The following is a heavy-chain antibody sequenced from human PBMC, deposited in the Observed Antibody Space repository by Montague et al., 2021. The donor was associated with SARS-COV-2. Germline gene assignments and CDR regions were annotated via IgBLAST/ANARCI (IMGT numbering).Heavy chain of an antibody. J-gene: IGHJ4*02. CDR1: GGSTSGYF. CDR2: IYPSGGIFDSGRT. CDR3: AGDSDFSSGHKAEDYFDY. D-gene: IGHD6-25*01. Sequence: SETLSLTCSVSGGSTSGYFWSWIRQPAGKGLEWIGRIYPSGGIFDSGRTNYHPSLKSRVTVSIDTSRNQFSLSLNSVTAADTAVYFCAGDSDFSSGHKAEDYFDYWGQGILVAVSS. V-gene: IGHV4-4*07.